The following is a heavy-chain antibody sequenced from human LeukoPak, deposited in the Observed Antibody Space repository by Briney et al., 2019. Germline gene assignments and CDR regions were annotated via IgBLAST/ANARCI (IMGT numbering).Heavy chain of an antibody. Sequence: ASVKVSCKASGYTFTGYSIHWVRQAPGQGLECMGRIHPNSGNTYYAQKFQGRVTMTSDASSNTVYLQLSMLRTDDTAVYYCARDGNNWSSLHYWGQGTLIHVFS. CDR1: GYTFTGYS. V-gene: IGHV1-2*06. D-gene: IGHD1-1*01. J-gene: IGHJ4*02. CDR2: IHPNSGNT. CDR3: ARDGNNWSSLHY.